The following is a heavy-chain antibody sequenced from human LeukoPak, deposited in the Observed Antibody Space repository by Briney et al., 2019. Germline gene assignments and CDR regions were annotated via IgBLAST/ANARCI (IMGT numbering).Heavy chain of an antibody. J-gene: IGHJ5*02. CDR1: GFTFSRYW. Sequence: PGGSLRLSCVASGFTFSRYWMHWVRQAPGKGLVWVSRINSDGSTTIYADSVEGRFTISRDNAKNTLYLQMNSLRAEDTAVYFCASGPTGFAWGQGTLVTVSS. CDR2: INSDGSTT. CDR3: ASGPTGFA. D-gene: IGHD1-14*01. V-gene: IGHV3-74*01.